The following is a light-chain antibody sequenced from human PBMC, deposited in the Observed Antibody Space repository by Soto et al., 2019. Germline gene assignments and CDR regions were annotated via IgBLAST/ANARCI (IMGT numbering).Light chain of an antibody. Sequence: QSALTQPRSVSGSPGQSVTISCTGTSSDVGTYDFVSWYQQHPGKAPRLMIFDVSERPSGVPDRFSGSKSGNTASLTVSGLQAEDEADYYCFSYADTNNFVFGSGTKLTVL. J-gene: IGLJ1*01. CDR2: DVS. CDR1: SSDVGTYDF. V-gene: IGLV2-11*01. CDR3: FSYADTNNFV.